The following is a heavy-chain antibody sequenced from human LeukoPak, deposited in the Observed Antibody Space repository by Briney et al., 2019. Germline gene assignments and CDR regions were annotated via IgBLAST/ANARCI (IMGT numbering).Heavy chain of an antibody. J-gene: IGHJ4*02. V-gene: IGHV3-21*01. CDR1: GFTFSNYN. CDR3: ARRSPNYYFDY. CDR2: ISSNNYI. Sequence: GGSLRLSCAASGFTFSNYNMNWVRQAPGKGLEWVSSISSNNYIYYADSVKGRFTISRDNAKNSLYLQMNSLRAEDTAVYYCARRSPNYYFDYWAREPRSPSPQ.